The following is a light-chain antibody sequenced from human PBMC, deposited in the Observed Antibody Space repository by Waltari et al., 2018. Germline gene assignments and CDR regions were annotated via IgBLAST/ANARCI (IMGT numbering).Light chain of an antibody. J-gene: IGKJ3*01. Sequence: DIQMTQSPSTLSPSVGDRVTITCRASQSISNWLAWYQQKPGKAPKVLIYKASSLQSGVAPRFSGSGSETEFTLTISSLKPDDFATYYCQHYNSDSVTFGPATKVDI. CDR2: KAS. V-gene: IGKV1-5*03. CDR1: QSISNW. CDR3: QHYNSDSVT.